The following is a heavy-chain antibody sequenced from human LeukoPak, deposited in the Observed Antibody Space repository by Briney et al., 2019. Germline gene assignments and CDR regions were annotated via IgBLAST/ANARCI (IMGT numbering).Heavy chain of an antibody. CDR1: GFTFSSYV. CDR2: ISGSGGTT. V-gene: IGHV3-23*01. D-gene: IGHD2-15*01. CDR3: AKSGSGGSID. J-gene: IGHJ4*02. Sequence: QPGGSLRLSCAASGFTFSSYVMSRVRQAPGKGLEWVSGISGSGGTTYYADSVKGRFTISRDNSKNTLYLQLNSLRAEDTAVYYCAKSGSGGSIDWGQGSLVTVSS.